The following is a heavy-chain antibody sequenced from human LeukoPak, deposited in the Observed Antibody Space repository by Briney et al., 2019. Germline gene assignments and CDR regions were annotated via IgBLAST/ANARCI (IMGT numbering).Heavy chain of an antibody. D-gene: IGHD2-2*01. J-gene: IGHJ1*01. V-gene: IGHV4-39*07. CDR3: ARSYCSSTSCYAAYFQH. CDR1: GGSISSSSYY. CDR2: IYYSGST. Sequence: SETLSLTCTVSGGSISSSSYYWGWIRQPPGKGLEWIGSIYYSGSTYYNPSLKSRVTISVDTSKNQFSLKLSSVTAADTAVYYCARSYCSSTSCYAAYFQHWGQGTLVTVSS.